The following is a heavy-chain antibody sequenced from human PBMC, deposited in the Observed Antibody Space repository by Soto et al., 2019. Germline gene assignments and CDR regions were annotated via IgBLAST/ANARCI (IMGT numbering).Heavy chain of an antibody. CDR1: GGSFSGYY. CDR2: INHSGST. CDR3: ARRVVATIRRYFDL. D-gene: IGHD5-12*01. J-gene: IGHJ2*01. Sequence: QVQLQQWGAGLLKPSETLSLTCAVYGGSFSGYYWSWIRQPPGKGLEWIGEINHSGSTNYNPSLKSRVTISVDTSKNQFSLKLSSVTAADTAVYYCARRVVATIRRYFDLWGRGTLVTVSS. V-gene: IGHV4-34*01.